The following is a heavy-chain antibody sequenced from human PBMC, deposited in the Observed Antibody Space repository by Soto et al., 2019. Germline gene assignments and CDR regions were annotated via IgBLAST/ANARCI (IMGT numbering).Heavy chain of an antibody. J-gene: IGHJ4*02. CDR3: ARHNDTSGSTYFDS. D-gene: IGHD3-10*01. Sequence: PSETLSLTCTVSGCSISSYYWSWIRQPPGKGLEWIGYIYYSGSTNYNPSLKSRVTISVDTSKNQFSLKLNSMTAADTAVYYCARHNDTSGSTYFDSWGQGTLVTVSS. CDR2: IYYSGST. CDR1: GCSISSYY. V-gene: IGHV4-59*08.